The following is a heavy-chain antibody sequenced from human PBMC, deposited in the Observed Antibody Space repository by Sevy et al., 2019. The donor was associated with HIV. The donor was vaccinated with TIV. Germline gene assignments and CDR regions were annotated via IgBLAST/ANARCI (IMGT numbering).Heavy chain of an antibody. Sequence: SETLSLICAVYSGSFSAYYWSWIRQPPGKGLEWIGEINHSGSTNCNPSLKSRVTISLHTSMNQFSLKLTSVTAADTAVYYCATGVTVTTVPYYFDYWGQGTLVTVSS. CDR2: INHSGST. CDR3: ATGVTVTTVPYYFDY. J-gene: IGHJ4*02. CDR1: SGSFSAYY. V-gene: IGHV4-34*01. D-gene: IGHD4-4*01.